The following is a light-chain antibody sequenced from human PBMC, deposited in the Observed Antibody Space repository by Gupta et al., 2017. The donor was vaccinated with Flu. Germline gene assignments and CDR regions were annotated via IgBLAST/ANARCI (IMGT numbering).Light chain of an antibody. Sequence: QPVLTQPPSVPGTPGPRATIACSWSSSNIAGNSVTWYHQLPGTCPKLPSFRNNPRPSGSPVRYSGSKSDSSTTVTISGRQSEAVADYYCAAWKGSQNSRVFGGGTKLTVL. V-gene: IGLV1-44*01. CDR2: RNN. CDR1: SSNIAGNS. J-gene: IGLJ3*02. CDR3: AAWKGSQNSRV.